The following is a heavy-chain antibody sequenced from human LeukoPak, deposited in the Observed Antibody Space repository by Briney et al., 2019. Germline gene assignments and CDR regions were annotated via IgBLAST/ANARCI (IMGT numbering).Heavy chain of an antibody. V-gene: IGHV1-2*02. CDR3: AIITVTTSPFDY. J-gene: IGHJ4*02. Sequence: ASVKVSCKASGYTFTGYYMHWVRQAPGQGLEWMGWINPHRGDTNYVQKFQGRVTMTRDTSISTAYMELSSLRSDDTAVYYCAIITVTTSPFDYWGQGTLVTVSS. CDR1: GYTFTGYY. D-gene: IGHD4-17*01. CDR2: INPHRGDT.